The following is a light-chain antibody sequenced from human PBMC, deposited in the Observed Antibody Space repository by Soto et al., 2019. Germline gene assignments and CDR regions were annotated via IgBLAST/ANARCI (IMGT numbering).Light chain of an antibody. CDR2: GAS. V-gene: IGKV3-20*01. J-gene: IGKJ4*01. CDR1: QGVRNTY. Sequence: EIVLTQSPGTLSLSPGERATLSCRASQGVRNTYLAWYQQKPGQAPRLLVSGASSRATGIADRYSGSGSGTDFTLTINRLEPEDFAVYFCQQYGESPPTFGGGTKVEIK. CDR3: QQYGESPPT.